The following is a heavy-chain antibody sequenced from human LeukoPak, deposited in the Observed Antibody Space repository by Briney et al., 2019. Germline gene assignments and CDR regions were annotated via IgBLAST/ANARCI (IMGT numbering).Heavy chain of an antibody. CDR2: INPSGGTT. V-gene: IGHV1-46*01. CDR3: ARGLGVRGGENDY. CDR1: GYTFTSYY. D-gene: IGHD3-10*01. Sequence: ASVTVSCKASGYTFTSYYIHWVRQAPGQGLEWMGLINPSGGTTSYAQKFQGRVTMTRDMSTSTVYMELSSLRSEDTAVYYCARGLGVRGGENDYWGQGTLVTVSS. J-gene: IGHJ4*02.